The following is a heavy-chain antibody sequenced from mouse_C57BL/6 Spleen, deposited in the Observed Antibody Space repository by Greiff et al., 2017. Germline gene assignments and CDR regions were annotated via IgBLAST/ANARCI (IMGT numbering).Heavy chain of an antibody. CDR3: ASGYYSNYDAMDY. Sequence: EVQLQQSGPELVKPGASVKISCKASGYTFTDYYMNWVKQSHGKSLEWIGDINPNNGGTSYNQKFKGKATLTVDKSSSTAYMELRSLTSEDSAVYYCASGYYSNYDAMDYWGQGTSVTVSS. D-gene: IGHD2-5*01. CDR2: INPNNGGT. V-gene: IGHV1-26*01. J-gene: IGHJ4*01. CDR1: GYTFTDYY.